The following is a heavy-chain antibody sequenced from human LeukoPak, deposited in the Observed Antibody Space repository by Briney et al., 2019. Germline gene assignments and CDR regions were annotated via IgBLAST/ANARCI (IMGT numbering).Heavy chain of an antibody. CDR1: GYTLIELS. Sequence: GASVKVSCKVSGYTLIELSMHRVRQAPGKRLEWMGGIDPEDGETIYAQRFQGRVTMTEDTSTDTAYLDLTSLRSEDTAVYYCATAIAVAGVSRNYYYGMDVWGQGTTVTVSS. V-gene: IGHV1-24*01. D-gene: IGHD6-19*01. J-gene: IGHJ6*02. CDR3: ATAIAVAGVSRNYYYGMDV. CDR2: IDPEDGET.